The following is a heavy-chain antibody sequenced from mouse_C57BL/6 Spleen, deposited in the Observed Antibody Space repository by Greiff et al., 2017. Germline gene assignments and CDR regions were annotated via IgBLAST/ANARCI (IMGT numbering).Heavy chain of an antibody. V-gene: IGHV1-15*01. CDR1: GYTFTDYE. CDR3: TRSRGSSCYGYFDV. Sequence: QVQLQQSGAELVRPGASVTLSCKASGYTFTDYEMHWVKQTPVHGLEWIGAIDPETGGTAYNQKFKGKAILTADKSSSTAYMELRSLTSGDSAVYYCTRSRGSSCYGYFDVWGTGTTVTVSS. D-gene: IGHD1-1*01. J-gene: IGHJ1*03. CDR2: IDPETGGT.